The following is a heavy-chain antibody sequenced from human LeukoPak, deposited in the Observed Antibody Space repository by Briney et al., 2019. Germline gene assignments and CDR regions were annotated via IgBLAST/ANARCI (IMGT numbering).Heavy chain of an antibody. CDR3: ARPAVDTAMEGWFDP. V-gene: IGHV4-34*01. D-gene: IGHD5-18*01. J-gene: IGHJ5*02. Sequence: SETLSLTCAVYGGSFSGYYWSWIRQPPGKGLEWIGEINHSGSTNYNPSLKSRVTISVDTSKNQFSLKLSSVTAADTAVYYCARPAVDTAMEGWFDPWGQGTLVTVSS. CDR1: GGSFSGYY. CDR2: INHSGST.